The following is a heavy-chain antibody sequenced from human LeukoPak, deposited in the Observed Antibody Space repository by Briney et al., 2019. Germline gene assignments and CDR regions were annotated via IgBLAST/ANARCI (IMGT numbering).Heavy chain of an antibody. V-gene: IGHV3-23*01. CDR1: GFTFSSYA. CDR2: ISGSGGST. Sequence: GGSLRLSCAASGFTFSSYAMSWVRQAPGKGLERVSAISGSGGSTYYADSVKGRFTISRDNSKNTLYLQMNSLRAEDTAVYYCAKTGDSNTYYYGMGVWGQGTTVTVSS. CDR3: AKTGDSNTYYYGMGV. D-gene: IGHD1-26*01. J-gene: IGHJ6*02.